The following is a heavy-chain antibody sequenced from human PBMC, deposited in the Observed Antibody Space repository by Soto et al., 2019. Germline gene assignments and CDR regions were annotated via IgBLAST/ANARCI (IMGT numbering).Heavy chain of an antibody. CDR1: GYTFTSYA. CDR2: INAGNGNT. Sequence: ASVKVSCKASGYTFTSYAMHWVRQAPGQRLEWMGWINAGNGNTKYSQKFQGRVTITRDTSASTAYMELSSLRSEDTAVYYCACVVSELLFFGELLREDAFDFWGQGTLVTGS. J-gene: IGHJ3*01. CDR3: ACVVSELLFFGELLREDAFDF. V-gene: IGHV1-3*01. D-gene: IGHD3-10*01.